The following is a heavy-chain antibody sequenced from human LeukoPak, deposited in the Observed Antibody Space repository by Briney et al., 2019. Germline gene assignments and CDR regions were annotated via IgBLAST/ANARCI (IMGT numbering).Heavy chain of an antibody. V-gene: IGHV1-24*01. J-gene: IGHJ4*02. D-gene: IGHD6-13*01. Sequence: GASVKVSCKVSGYTLTELSMHWVRQAPGTGLEWMGGFDPGDGETIYAQKFQGRVTMTEDTSTDTAYMELSSLRSEDTAVYYCATERMDSSSWYDRQNHVKFFDYWGQGTLVTVSS. CDR3: ATERMDSSSWYDRQNHVKFFDY. CDR1: GYTLTELS. CDR2: FDPGDGET.